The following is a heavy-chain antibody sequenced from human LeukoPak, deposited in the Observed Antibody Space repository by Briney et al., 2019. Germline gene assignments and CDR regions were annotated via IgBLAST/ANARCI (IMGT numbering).Heavy chain of an antibody. Sequence: GGTLRLSCAASGFTFSSYGMSWVRQAPGKGLERVSGISGSGGSTYYADSVKGRFTISRDNSKNTLYLQMNSLRAEDTAVYYCAKDDVDIVVVPAAYFDYWGQGTLVTVSS. D-gene: IGHD2-2*03. CDR3: AKDDVDIVVVPAAYFDY. J-gene: IGHJ4*02. CDR1: GFTFSSYG. CDR2: ISGSGGST. V-gene: IGHV3-23*01.